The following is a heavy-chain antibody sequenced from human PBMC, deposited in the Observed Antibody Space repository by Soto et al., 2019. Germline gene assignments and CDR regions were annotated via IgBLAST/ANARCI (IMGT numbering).Heavy chain of an antibody. V-gene: IGHV3-23*01. J-gene: IGHJ3*02. CDR1: GFTFSSYA. CDR2: ISGSGGST. D-gene: IGHD3-22*01. Sequence: PGGSLRLSCAASGFTFSSYAMHWVRQAPGKGLEWVSAISGSGGSTYYADSVKGRFTISRDNSKDTLYLQMNSLRAEDTAVYYCAKLITMIVVVMTAFDIWGQGTMVTVSS. CDR3: AKLITMIVVVMTAFDI.